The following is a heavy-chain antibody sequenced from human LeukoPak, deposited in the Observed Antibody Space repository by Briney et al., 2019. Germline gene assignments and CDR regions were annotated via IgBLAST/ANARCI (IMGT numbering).Heavy chain of an antibody. CDR1: GGSISSYY. V-gene: IGHV4-4*09. D-gene: IGHD6-6*01. Sequence: PSETLSLTCTVSGGSISSYYWSWIRQPPGKGLEWIGYIYTSGSTNYNPSLKSRVTISVDTSKNQFSLKLSSVTAADTAVYYCARHPAYSSSFVVWGQGTLVTVSS. J-gene: IGHJ4*02. CDR3: ARHPAYSSSFVV. CDR2: IYTSGST.